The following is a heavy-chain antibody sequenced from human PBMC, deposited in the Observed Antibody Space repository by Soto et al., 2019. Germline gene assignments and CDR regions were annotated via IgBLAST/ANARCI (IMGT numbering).Heavy chain of an antibody. D-gene: IGHD6-13*01. J-gene: IGHJ4*02. CDR3: TRDRSGSSWPLFDY. CDR1: GFTFGDYA. Sequence: GALRVSCTASGFTFGDYAMSWFRKAPGKGLEWVGFIRSKAYGGTTEYAASVKGRFTISRDDSKSIAYLQMNSLKTEDTAVYYCTRDRSGSSWPLFDYWGQGTLVTVSS. V-gene: IGHV3-49*03. CDR2: IRSKAYGGTT.